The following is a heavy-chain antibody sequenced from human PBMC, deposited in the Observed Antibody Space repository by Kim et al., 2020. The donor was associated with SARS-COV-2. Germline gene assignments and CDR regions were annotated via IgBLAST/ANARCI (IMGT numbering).Heavy chain of an antibody. Sequence: GRFTIARDNAKNSLYLQMNSLRAEDTAVYYCARDPGYCSGGSCYQGGMDVWGQGTTVTVSS. CDR3: ARDPGYCSGGSCYQGGMDV. V-gene: IGHV3-11*06. D-gene: IGHD2-15*01. J-gene: IGHJ6*02.